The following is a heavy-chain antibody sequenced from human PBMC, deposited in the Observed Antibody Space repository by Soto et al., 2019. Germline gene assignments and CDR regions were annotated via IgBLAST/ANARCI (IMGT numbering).Heavy chain of an antibody. D-gene: IGHD3-10*01. Sequence: GGSLRLSCAASGFTFSNAWMSWVRQAPGKGLEWVGRIKSKTDGGTTDYAAPVKGRLTISRDDSKNTLYLQMNSLKTEDTAVYYCTTAGPFGEFYYYYYMDVWGKGTTVTVSS. V-gene: IGHV3-15*01. CDR3: TTAGPFGEFYYYYYMDV. J-gene: IGHJ6*03. CDR2: IKSKTDGGTT. CDR1: GFTFSNAW.